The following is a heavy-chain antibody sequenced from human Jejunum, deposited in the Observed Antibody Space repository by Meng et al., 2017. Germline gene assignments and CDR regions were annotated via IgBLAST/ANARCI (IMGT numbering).Heavy chain of an antibody. J-gene: IGHJ2*01. V-gene: IGHV6-1*01. CDR3: ARVRIADRRYFDF. CDR1: GDSVYSNSAA. D-gene: IGHD2-21*01. Sequence: QVHLQQSRPGLVQPSPTLSLTCAISGDSVYSNSAAWNWLRQSPSRGLEWLGRPYYRSNWFNAQAVSVKSRLNNTPDQFKQQLSLQPSSVTPDDTAVYVCARVRIADRRYFDFWGPGTLVTVSS. CDR2: PYYRSNWFN.